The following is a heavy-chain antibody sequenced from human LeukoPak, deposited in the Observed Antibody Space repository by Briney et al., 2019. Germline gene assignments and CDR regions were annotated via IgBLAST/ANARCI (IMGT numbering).Heavy chain of an antibody. D-gene: IGHD3-9*01. J-gene: IGHJ5*02. CDR1: GGSISSYY. CDR3: ARVSLYYDILTGYHNWFDP. Sequence: WETLSLTCTVSGGSISSYYWSWIRQPPGKGLEWIGYIYYSGSTNYNPSLKSRVTISVDTSNNQFSLKLSSVTAADTAVYYCARVSLYYDILTGYHNWFDPWGQGTLVTVSS. V-gene: IGHV4-59*01. CDR2: IYYSGST.